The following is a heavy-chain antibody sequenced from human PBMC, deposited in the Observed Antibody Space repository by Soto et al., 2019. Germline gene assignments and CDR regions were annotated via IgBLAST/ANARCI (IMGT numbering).Heavy chain of an antibody. Sequence: GASVKVSCKASGYTFTSYYMHWVRQAPGQGLEWMGIINPSGGSTSYAQKFQGRVTMTRDTSTSTVYMELSSLRSEDTAVYYCATSPHPAGLWFGELQPRYYFDYWGQGPLVTVYS. CDR3: ATSPHPAGLWFGELQPRYYFDY. V-gene: IGHV1-46*01. J-gene: IGHJ4*02. D-gene: IGHD3-10*01. CDR2: INPSGGST. CDR1: GYTFTSYY.